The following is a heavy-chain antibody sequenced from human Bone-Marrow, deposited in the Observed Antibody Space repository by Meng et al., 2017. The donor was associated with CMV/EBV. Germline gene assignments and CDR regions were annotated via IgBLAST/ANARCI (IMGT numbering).Heavy chain of an antibody. CDR2: ISAYNGNT. Sequence: ASVKVSCKASGYTFTSYGISWVRQAPGQGLEWMGWISAYNGNTNYAQKLQGRVNMTTDTSTSTAYMELRSLRSDDTAVYYCARDGTYCSSTSCHNWFDPWGQGTLVTVSS. CDR1: GYTFTSYG. J-gene: IGHJ5*02. CDR3: ARDGTYCSSTSCHNWFDP. V-gene: IGHV1-18*01. D-gene: IGHD2-2*01.